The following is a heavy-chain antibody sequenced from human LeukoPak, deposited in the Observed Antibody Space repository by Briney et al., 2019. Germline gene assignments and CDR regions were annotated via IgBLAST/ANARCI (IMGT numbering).Heavy chain of an antibody. CDR2: INHSGST. CDR3: ASGSSWYYFDY. D-gene: IGHD6-13*01. CDR1: GGSFSGYY. V-gene: IGHV4-34*01. J-gene: IGHJ4*02. Sequence: SETLSLTCVVYGGSFSGYYWSWIRQPPGKGLEWIGEINHSGSTNYNPSLKSRVTISVDTSKNQFSLKLSSVTAADTAVYYCASGSSWYYFDYWGQGTLVTVSS.